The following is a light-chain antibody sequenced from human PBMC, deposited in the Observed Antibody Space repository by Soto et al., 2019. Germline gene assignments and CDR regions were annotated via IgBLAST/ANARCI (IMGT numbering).Light chain of an antibody. CDR2: DAS. V-gene: IGKV1-5*01. Sequence: DIQMTQSPSTLSASVGARVTITSRASQTISSWLAWYQQKLGKAPELLIYDASTLESGVPSRFRGSGSGTEFSLTISSLKPDDFETFYCQQYSSFSRTFGQGTKVDIK. J-gene: IGKJ1*01. CDR3: QQYSSFSRT. CDR1: QTISSW.